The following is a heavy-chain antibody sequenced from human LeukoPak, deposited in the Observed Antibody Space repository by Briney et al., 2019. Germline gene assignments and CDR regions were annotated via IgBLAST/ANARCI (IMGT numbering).Heavy chain of an antibody. J-gene: IGHJ4*02. D-gene: IGHD3-10*01. V-gene: IGHV4-39*07. Sequence: SETLSLTCTVSGGSISSSNYYWGWIRQPPGKGLEWIGSIYYSGRTPYNPSLKSRVTISVDTSKNQFSLKLSSVTAADTAVYYCARDRYYYGSGSHWGQGTLVTVSS. CDR1: GGSISSSNYY. CDR3: ARDRYYYGSGSH. CDR2: IYYSGRT.